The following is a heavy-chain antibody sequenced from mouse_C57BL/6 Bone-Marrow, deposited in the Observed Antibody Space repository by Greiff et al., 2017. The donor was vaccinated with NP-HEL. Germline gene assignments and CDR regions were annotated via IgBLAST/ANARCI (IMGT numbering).Heavy chain of an antibody. J-gene: IGHJ1*03. CDR3: ARDNWDWYFDV. D-gene: IGHD4-1*01. V-gene: IGHV7-1*01. CDR2: SRNKANDYTT. Sequence: EVNLVESGGGLVQSGRSLRLSCATSGFTFSDFYMEWVRHAPGKGLEWIAASRNKANDYTTEYSASVKGRFIVSRDTSQSILYLQMNALRAEDTAIYYGARDNWDWYFDVWGTGTTVTVSS. CDR1: GFTFSDFY.